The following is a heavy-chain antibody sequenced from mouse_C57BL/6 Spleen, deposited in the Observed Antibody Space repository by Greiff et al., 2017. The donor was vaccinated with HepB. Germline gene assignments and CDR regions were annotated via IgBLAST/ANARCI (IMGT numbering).Heavy chain of an antibody. CDR1: GFNIKDYY. D-gene: IGHD1-1*01. V-gene: IGHV14-2*01. CDR2: IDPEDGET. CDR3: AITTVVPYWYFDV. Sequence: LVESGAELVKPGASVKLSCTASGFNIKDYYMHWVKQRTEQGLEWIGRIDPEDGETKYAPKFQGKATITADTSSNTAYLQLSSLTSEDTAVYYCAITTVVPYWYFDVWGTGTTVTVSS. J-gene: IGHJ1*03.